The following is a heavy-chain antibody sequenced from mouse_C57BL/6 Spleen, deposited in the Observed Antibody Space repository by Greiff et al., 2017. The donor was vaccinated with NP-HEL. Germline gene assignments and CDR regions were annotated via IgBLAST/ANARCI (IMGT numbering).Heavy chain of an antibody. D-gene: IGHD1-1*01. CDR1: GYSFTGYY. CDR3: ARGIYYYGYWYFDV. Sequence: VQLQQSGPELVKPGASVKISCKASGYSFTGYYMNWVKQSPEKSLEWIGEINPSTGGTTYNQKFKAKATLTVDKSSSTAYMQLKSLTSEDSAVYYCARGIYYYGYWYFDVWGTGTTVTVSS. V-gene: IGHV1-42*01. CDR2: INPSTGGT. J-gene: IGHJ1*03.